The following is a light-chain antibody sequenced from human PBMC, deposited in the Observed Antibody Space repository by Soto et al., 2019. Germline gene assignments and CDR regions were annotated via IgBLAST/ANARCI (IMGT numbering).Light chain of an antibody. CDR2: DAS. J-gene: IGKJ4*01. V-gene: IGKV3-11*01. CDR3: HHRSNGPRA. Sequence: EIVLTQSPATLSLSPGEGATLSCRASQSVSNYLAWYQRKPGQAHRLLIFDASERATGIPARFSGSGSGTDFTLTISSREPEDFAVYVCHHRSNGPRAFGGGTKGDSK. CDR1: QSVSNY.